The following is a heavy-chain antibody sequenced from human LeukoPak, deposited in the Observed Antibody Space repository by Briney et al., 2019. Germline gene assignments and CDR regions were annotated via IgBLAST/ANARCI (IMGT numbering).Heavy chain of an antibody. CDR1: GFTFSNYA. J-gene: IGHJ4*02. D-gene: IGHD3-22*01. V-gene: IGHV3-11*01. CDR3: ATVGTFYYDTTGYPLFDY. Sequence: PGGSLRLSCAACGFTFSNYAMCWVRQAPGKGLEWVSYISSSGSIKYYADSVKGRFTISRDNAKNSLYLQMNSLRAEDTAVYYCATVGTFYYDTTGYPLFDYWGQGALVTVSS. CDR2: ISSSGSIK.